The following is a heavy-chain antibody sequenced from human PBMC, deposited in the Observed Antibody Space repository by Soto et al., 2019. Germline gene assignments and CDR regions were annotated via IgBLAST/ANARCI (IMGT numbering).Heavy chain of an antibody. J-gene: IGHJ4*02. CDR1: GLTLSSYW. CDR2: ISPDGSQK. Sequence: EVQLVESGGGLVQPWGSLRLSCAASGLTLSSYWTSWVRQAPGKGLEWVASISPDGSQKYFVDSVKGRFTISRDNAKNSLYLQMNSLRAEDTAVYNCAKAYVWGQGTLVTVSS. D-gene: IGHD3-10*02. CDR3: AKAYV. V-gene: IGHV3-7*01.